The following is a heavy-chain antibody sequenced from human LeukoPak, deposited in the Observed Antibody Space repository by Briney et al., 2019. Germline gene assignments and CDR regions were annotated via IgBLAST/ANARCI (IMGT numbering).Heavy chain of an antibody. Sequence: PSETLSLTCTVSGGSIINYYRSWIRQPAGKGLEWIGRIYTSGSTNYNPSLKSRVTMSVDTSKNQFSLKLSSVTAADTAVYYCARYSGGGPAGIKTVFDYWGQGTLVTVSS. J-gene: IGHJ4*02. CDR1: GGSIINYY. CDR2: IYTSGST. V-gene: IGHV4-4*07. CDR3: ARYSGGGPAGIKTVFDY. D-gene: IGHD6-19*01.